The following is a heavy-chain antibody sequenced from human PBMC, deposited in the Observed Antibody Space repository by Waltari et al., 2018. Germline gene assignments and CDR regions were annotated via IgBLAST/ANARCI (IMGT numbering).Heavy chain of an antibody. D-gene: IGHD4-17*01. CDR1: GYTLTELS. Sequence: QVQLVQSGAEVKKPGASVKVSGKVSGYTLTELSMHWVRQAPGKGLGWMGGFDAEDGETIYAQKSQGRVTMTADTSTDTAYMELSSLRSEDTAVYYCATDLVEDYGDSYWGQGTLVTVSS. V-gene: IGHV1-24*01. CDR3: ATDLVEDYGDSY. CDR2: FDAEDGET. J-gene: IGHJ4*02.